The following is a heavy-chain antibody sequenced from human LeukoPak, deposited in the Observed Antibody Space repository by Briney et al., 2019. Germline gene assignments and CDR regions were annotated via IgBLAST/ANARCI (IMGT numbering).Heavy chain of an antibody. D-gene: IGHD3-10*01. CDR3: ARGSWNYYGSGSYYADWFDP. Sequence: GSSVKVSCKASGGTFSSYAISWVRQAPGQGLEWMGRIIPIFGTANYAQKFQGRVTITTDESTSTAYMELSSLRSEDTAVYYCARGSWNYYGSGSYYADWFDPWGQGTLVTVSS. CDR2: IIPIFGTA. V-gene: IGHV1-69*05. CDR1: GGTFSSYA. J-gene: IGHJ5*02.